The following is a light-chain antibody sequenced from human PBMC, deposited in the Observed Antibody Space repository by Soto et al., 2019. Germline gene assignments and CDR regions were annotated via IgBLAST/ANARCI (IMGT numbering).Light chain of an antibody. CDR3: AAWDDSLNGFVV. J-gene: IGLJ2*01. CDR1: SSNIGSNT. CDR2: SNN. V-gene: IGLV1-44*01. Sequence: QPVLTQPPSASGTPGQRVTISCSGSSSNIGSNTVNWYQQLPGTAPKLLIYSNNQRPSGVPDRFSGSKSGISASLAISGLQSEDEADYYCAAWDDSLNGFVVFGGGTQLTVL.